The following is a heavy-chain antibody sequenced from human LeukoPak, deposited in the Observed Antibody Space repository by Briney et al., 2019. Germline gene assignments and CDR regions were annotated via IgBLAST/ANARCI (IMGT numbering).Heavy chain of an antibody. V-gene: IGHV4-30-4*01. J-gene: IGHJ4*02. D-gene: IGHD3-3*01. CDR3: AREGGTIFGVVFFDY. Sequence: PSQTLSLTCTVPGGSISSGDYYWSWIRQPPGKGLEWIGYIYYSGSTYYNPSLKSRVTISVDTSKNQFSLKLSSVTAADTAVYYCAREGGTIFGVVFFDYWGQGTLVTVSS. CDR1: GGSISSGDYY. CDR2: IYYSGST.